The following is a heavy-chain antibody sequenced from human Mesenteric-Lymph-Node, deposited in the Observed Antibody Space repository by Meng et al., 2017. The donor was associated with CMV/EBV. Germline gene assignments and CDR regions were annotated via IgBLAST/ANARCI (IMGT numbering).Heavy chain of an antibody. CDR2: IRYDGSNK. V-gene: IGHV3-30*02. D-gene: IGHD5-18*01. CDR3: AKTGYSYFDY. CDR1: GIAFSTYG. Sequence: GGSLRLSCVTSGIAFSTYGMHWVRQAPGKGLEWVAFIRYDGSNKYYADSVKGRFTISRDNSKNTLYLQMNSLRAEDTAVYYCAKTGYSYFDYWGQGTLVTVSS. J-gene: IGHJ4*02.